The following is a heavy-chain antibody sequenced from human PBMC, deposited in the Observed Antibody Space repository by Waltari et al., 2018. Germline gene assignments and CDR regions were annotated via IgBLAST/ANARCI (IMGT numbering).Heavy chain of an antibody. CDR2: INPRGDT. J-gene: IGHJ6*02. CDR1: GGSFDGYH. D-gene: IGHD3-3*01. CDR3: ARGLRFSGWSSERLSYYFSGSGV. V-gene: IGHV4-34*01. Sequence: QVQLQQWGAGLLKPKQTLSLTCGVHGGSFDGYHWSWIRQSPGKGREWIGEINPRGDTNYNPAHQRRGPRSLGASQNHFARKVRSLAAAYTGVYYWARGLRFSGWSSERLSYYFSGSGVWRQGTAVTVSS.